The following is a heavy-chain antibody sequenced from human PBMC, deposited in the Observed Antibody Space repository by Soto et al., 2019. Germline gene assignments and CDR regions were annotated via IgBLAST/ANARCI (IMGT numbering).Heavy chain of an antibody. D-gene: IGHD3-16*01. V-gene: IGHV2-26*01. J-gene: IGHJ5*02. CDR1: GLSITDSEMG. CDR2: IDSSGEK. Sequence: QVTLKESGPVLVKPTETLTLRCTVSGLSITDSEMGVSWIHQPPGKALEWLAPIDSSGEKPYRTFLKSRRTIAKDTSKSQIVLIMTTMDPADTATYYCARRHLAVAVSPWFDTWGQGILVTVSS. CDR3: ARRHLAVAVSPWFDT.